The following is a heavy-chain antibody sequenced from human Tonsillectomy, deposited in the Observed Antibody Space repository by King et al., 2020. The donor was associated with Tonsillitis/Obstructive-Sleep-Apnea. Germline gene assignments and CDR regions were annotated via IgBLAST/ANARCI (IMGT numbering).Heavy chain of an antibody. Sequence: VQLVESGGALVKPGGSLRLSCAASEFTFSDYYMNWIRQAPGKGLEWVAYISSRSTYTNYEDAVKGRFPISRDNAKNSLYLQMNSLTAEDTAVYYCARGSTYGSGSLLDPWGQGTLATVSS. CDR1: EFTFSDYY. J-gene: IGHJ5*02. D-gene: IGHD3-10*01. V-gene: IGHV3-11*05. CDR3: ARGSTYGSGSLLDP. CDR2: ISSRSTYT.